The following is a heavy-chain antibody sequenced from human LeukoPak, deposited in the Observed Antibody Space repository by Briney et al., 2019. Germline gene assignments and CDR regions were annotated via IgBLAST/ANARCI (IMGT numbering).Heavy chain of an antibody. CDR2: IYYSGST. CDR3: ARWSSVAGTTYFDY. D-gene: IGHD6-19*01. CDR1: GGSISSGSYY. J-gene: IGHJ4*02. Sequence: PSQTLSLTCTVSGGSISSGSYYWSWIRQPAGKGLEWIGSIYYSGSTYYNPSLKSRVTISVDTSKNQFSLKLSSVTAADTAVYYCARWSSVAGTTYFDYWGQGTLVTVSS. V-gene: IGHV4-39*01.